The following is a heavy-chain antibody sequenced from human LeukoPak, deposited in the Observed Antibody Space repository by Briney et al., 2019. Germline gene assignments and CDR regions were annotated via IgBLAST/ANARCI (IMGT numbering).Heavy chain of an antibody. CDR1: GGTYSSYA. D-gene: IGHD3-9*01. V-gene: IGHV1-69*04. J-gene: IGHJ4*02. CDR2: IIPILGLT. Sequence: GASVKVSCKASGGTYSSYAISWVRQAPGQGLEWMGRIIPILGLTNYAQKFQGRVTITADKFTSTAYMELSSLGSEDTAVYYCAREAVGFDWFGAFDYWGQGTLVTVSS. CDR3: AREAVGFDWFGAFDY.